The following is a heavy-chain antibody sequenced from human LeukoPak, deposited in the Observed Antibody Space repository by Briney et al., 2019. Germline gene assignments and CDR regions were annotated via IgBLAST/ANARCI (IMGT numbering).Heavy chain of an antibody. Sequence: SETLSLTCAVYGGSFSGYYWSWIRQPPGKGPEWIGEINHSGSTNYNPSLKRRVTISVDTSKNQFSLKLSSVTAADTAAYYCARQPGIAVPDPYYYYGMDVWGKGTTVTVSS. D-gene: IGHD6-19*01. CDR3: ARQPGIAVPDPYYYYGMDV. CDR2: INHSGST. V-gene: IGHV4-34*01. CDR1: GGSFSGYY. J-gene: IGHJ6*04.